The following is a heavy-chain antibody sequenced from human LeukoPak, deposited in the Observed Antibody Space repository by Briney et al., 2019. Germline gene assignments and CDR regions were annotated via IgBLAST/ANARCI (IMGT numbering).Heavy chain of an antibody. V-gene: IGHV3-30*02. J-gene: IGHJ4*02. D-gene: IGHD3-10*01. Sequence: GGSLRLSCAASGFTFSSYGMHWVRQAPGKGLEGVAFIRYDGSNKYYADSVKGRFTISRDNSKNTLYLQMNSLRAEDTAVYYCARDRTMVRGVIVYWGQGTLVTVSS. CDR3: ARDRTMVRGVIVY. CDR2: IRYDGSNK. CDR1: GFTFSSYG.